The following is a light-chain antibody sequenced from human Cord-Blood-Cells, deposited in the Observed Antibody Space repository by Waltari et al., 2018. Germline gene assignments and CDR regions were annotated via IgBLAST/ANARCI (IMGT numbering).Light chain of an antibody. V-gene: IGLV1-47*01. CDR1: SSNIGSNY. J-gene: IGLJ3*02. CDR2: RNN. Sequence: QSVLTQPPSASGTPGQSVTISCSGSSSNIGSNYVYWYQQLPGTAPKLLIYRNNHRPSGVPDRFSGSKSGTSASLAISGLRSEDEADYYCAAWDDSLSGRVFGGGTKLTVL. CDR3: AAWDDSLSGRV.